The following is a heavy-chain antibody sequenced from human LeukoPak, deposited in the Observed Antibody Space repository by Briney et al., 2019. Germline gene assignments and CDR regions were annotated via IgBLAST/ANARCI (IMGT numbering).Heavy chain of an antibody. CDR2: INPNSGGT. V-gene: IGHV1-2*02. CDR3: ARDEDGDSSSFDY. D-gene: IGHD6-6*01. Sequence: ASVKVSCKASGYTFTGYYMHWVRQAPGQGLEWMGWINPNSGGTNYAQKFQGRVTMTRDTSISAAYMELSRLRSDDTAVYYCARDEDGDSSSFDYWGQGTLVTVSS. J-gene: IGHJ4*02. CDR1: GYTFTGYY.